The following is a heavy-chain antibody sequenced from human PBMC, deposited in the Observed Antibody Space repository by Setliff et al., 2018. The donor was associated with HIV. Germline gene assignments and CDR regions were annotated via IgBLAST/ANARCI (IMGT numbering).Heavy chain of an antibody. CDR1: GGSISSGRYY. Sequence: PSETLSLTSTVSGGSISSGRYYWSWIRQPAGKGLEWIGHIYTSGSTNYNPSLKSRVTISVDPSKNQFSLKLNSVTAADTAVYYCARQEAGYYFDSSGYYFDYWGQGTLVTVS. CDR3: ARQEAGYYFDSSGYYFDY. V-gene: IGHV4-61*09. D-gene: IGHD3-22*01. J-gene: IGHJ4*02. CDR2: IYTSGST.